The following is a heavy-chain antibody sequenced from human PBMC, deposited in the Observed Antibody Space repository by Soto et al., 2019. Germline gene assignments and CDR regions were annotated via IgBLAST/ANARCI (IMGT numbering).Heavy chain of an antibody. Sequence: QVQLQESGPGLVKPSETLSLTCTVSGGSISSYYWSWIRQPPGKGLEWIGYIYYSGSTNYNPSLKSRVTISVDTSKNQFSLKLSSVTAADTAVYYCARVRGYCSGGSCYKRFDYWGQGTLVTVSS. V-gene: IGHV4-59*01. CDR2: IYYSGST. CDR1: GGSISSYY. J-gene: IGHJ4*02. D-gene: IGHD2-15*01. CDR3: ARVRGYCSGGSCYKRFDY.